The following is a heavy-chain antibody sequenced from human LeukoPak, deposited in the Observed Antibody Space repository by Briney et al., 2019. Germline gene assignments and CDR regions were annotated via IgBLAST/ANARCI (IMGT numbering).Heavy chain of an antibody. Sequence: ASVKVFCKASGYTFTSYGISWVRQAPGQGLEWMGWISAYNGNTNYAQKLQGRVTMTTDTSTSTAYMELRSLRSDDTAVYYCARDRHRYYYDSSGYYFDYWGQGTLVTVSS. V-gene: IGHV1-18*01. J-gene: IGHJ4*02. D-gene: IGHD3-22*01. CDR2: ISAYNGNT. CDR3: ARDRHRYYYDSSGYYFDY. CDR1: GYTFTSYG.